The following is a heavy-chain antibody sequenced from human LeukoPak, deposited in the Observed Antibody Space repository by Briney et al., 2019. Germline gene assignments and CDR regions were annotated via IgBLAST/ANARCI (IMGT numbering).Heavy chain of an antibody. CDR3: ARGAAAGYNPLNY. V-gene: IGHV3-74*01. J-gene: IGHJ4*02. D-gene: IGHD6-13*01. CDR2: INTNGDSA. Sequence: GGSLRLSCAVSGFKFSSYYMNWVRQVPGKGLMWVAHINTNGDSANYADSVKGRFTVSRDNAKNTLFLQINSLRAEDTAIYYCARGAAAGYNPLNYWGQGTQVTVSS. CDR1: GFKFSSYY.